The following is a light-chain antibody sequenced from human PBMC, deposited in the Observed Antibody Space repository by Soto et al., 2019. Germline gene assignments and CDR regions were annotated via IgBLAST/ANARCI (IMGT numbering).Light chain of an antibody. CDR3: SSYTLRNTLVL. V-gene: IGLV2-14*01. CDR1: SSDVGGYNF. Sequence: QSALTQPASVSGSPGQSITISCTGTSSDVGGYNFVSWYQQHPGKAPRLIIYEVSSRPSGVSYRFSGSKSGNTASLTISGLQAGDEADYYCSSYTLRNTLVLFGGGTQLTVL. J-gene: IGLJ3*02. CDR2: EVS.